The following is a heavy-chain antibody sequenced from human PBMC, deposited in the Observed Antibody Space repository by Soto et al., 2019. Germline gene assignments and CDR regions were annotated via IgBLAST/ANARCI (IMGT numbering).Heavy chain of an antibody. D-gene: IGHD2-2*01. CDR1: GGSFSGYY. Sequence: QVQLQQWGAGLLKPSETLSLTCAVYGGSFSGYYWSWIRQPPGKGLEWIGEINHSGSTNYNPSLKSRVTIAVDTSKNQFPLKLSSVTAADTAVYYCARVGSRGIVVPAAMSFDYWGQGTLVTVSS. V-gene: IGHV4-34*01. J-gene: IGHJ4*02. CDR3: ARVGSRGIVVPAAMSFDY. CDR2: INHSGST.